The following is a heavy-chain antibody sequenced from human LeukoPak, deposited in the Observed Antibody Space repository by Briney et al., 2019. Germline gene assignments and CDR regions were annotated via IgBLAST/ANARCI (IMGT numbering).Heavy chain of an antibody. CDR3: ASGKVRVVPAATGAPFDY. CDR2: IIPIFGTA. D-gene: IGHD2-2*01. J-gene: IGHJ4*02. CDR1: GGTFSSYA. V-gene: IGHV1-69*06. Sequence: SVKVSCKDYGGTFSSYAIGWVRQAPGQGLELMAGIIPIFGTANYAQKFQGRVTITADKSTSTAYMELSSLRSEDTAVYYCASGKVRVVPAATGAPFDYWGQGTLVTVSS.